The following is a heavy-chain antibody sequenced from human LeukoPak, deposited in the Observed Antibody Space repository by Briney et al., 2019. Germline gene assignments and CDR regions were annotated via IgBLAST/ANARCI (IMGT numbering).Heavy chain of an antibody. D-gene: IGHD5-24*01. V-gene: IGHV3-7*01. J-gene: IGHJ4*02. CDR1: GFTFDDYA. CDR3: ARDRQVQLLNFGSFRKATIIYSGLY. CDR2: INQDGSEK. Sequence: GGSLRLSCAASGFTFDDYAMHWVRQAPGKGLEWVANINQDGSEKYYVDSVKGRFTISRDNAKNSLYLQMNSLRADDTAVYYCARDRQVQLLNFGSFRKATIIYSGLYWGQGTLVTVSS.